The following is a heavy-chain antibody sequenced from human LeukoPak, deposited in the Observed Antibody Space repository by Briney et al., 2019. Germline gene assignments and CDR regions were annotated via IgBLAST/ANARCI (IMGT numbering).Heavy chain of an antibody. CDR3: ARSGHYYDSSGYLANFDY. Sequence: PGGSLRLSCAASGFTFSSYAMSWVRQAPGKGLEWVSAISGSGGSTYYADSVKGRFTISRDNSKNTLYLQMNSLRAEGTAVYYCARSGHYYDSSGYLANFDYWGQGTLVTVSS. D-gene: IGHD3-22*01. J-gene: IGHJ4*02. CDR1: GFTFSSYA. V-gene: IGHV3-23*01. CDR2: ISGSGGST.